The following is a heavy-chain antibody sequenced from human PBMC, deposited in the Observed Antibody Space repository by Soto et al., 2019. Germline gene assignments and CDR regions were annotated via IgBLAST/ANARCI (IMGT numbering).Heavy chain of an antibody. CDR2: ISTNGGST. V-gene: IGHV3-64D*06. CDR3: AKDQEYSGYDPFDY. D-gene: IGHD5-12*01. J-gene: IGHJ4*02. CDR1: GFTFSSYA. Sequence: GGSLRLSCSASGFTFSSYAMHWVRQAPGKGLEYVSSISTNGGSTHYADSVKGRFTISRDNSKNTQYLQMSSLRAEDTAVYYCAKDQEYSGYDPFDYWGQGTLVPVSS.